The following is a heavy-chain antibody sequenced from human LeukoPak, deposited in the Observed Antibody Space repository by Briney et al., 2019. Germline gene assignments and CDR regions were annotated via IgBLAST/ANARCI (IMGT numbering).Heavy chain of an antibody. CDR2: ISSSSYYI. D-gene: IGHD5-18*01. Sequence: GGSLRLSCAASGFTFSTYSMNWVRQAPGKGLEWVSSISSSSYYIYYADSVKGRFTISRDNAKNSLYLQMNSLRAEDTAVYYCAGDGVGYSYGQGDGMDVWGQGTTVTVSS. CDR3: AGDGVGYSYGQGDGMDV. CDR1: GFTFSTYS. V-gene: IGHV3-21*01. J-gene: IGHJ6*02.